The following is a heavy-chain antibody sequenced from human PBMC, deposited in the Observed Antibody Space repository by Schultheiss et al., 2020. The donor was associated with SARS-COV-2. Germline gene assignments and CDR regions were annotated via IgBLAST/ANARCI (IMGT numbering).Heavy chain of an antibody. CDR2: INHSGST. J-gene: IGHJ6*02. Sequence: SQTLSLTCAVSGGSFSDHYCTWIRQSPGKGLEWIGEINHSGSTNYNPSLKSRLSISVDTSKNQFSLKLSSVTAADTAVYYCARRQFYYYGMDVWGQGTTVTVSS. CDR1: GGSFSDHY. CDR3: ARRQFYYYGMDV. V-gene: IGHV4-34*01. D-gene: IGHD5-24*01.